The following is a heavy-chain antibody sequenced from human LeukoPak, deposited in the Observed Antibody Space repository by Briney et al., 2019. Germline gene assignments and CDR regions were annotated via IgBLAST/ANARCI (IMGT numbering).Heavy chain of an antibody. J-gene: IGHJ4*02. CDR2: IIPIFGTA. CDR1: GGTFSSYA. CDR3: AIANNVDTAMVFNY. V-gene: IGHV1-69*13. Sequence: SVKVSCKASGGTFSSYAISWVRQAPGQGLEWMGGIIPIFGTANYAQKFQGRVTITADESTSTAYMELSSLRSEDTVVYYCAIANNVDTAMVFNYWGQGTLVTVSS. D-gene: IGHD5-18*01.